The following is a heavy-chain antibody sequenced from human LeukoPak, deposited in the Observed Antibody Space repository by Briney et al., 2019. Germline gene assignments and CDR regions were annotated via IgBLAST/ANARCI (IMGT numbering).Heavy chain of an antibody. V-gene: IGHV4-39*01. D-gene: IGHD3-22*01. Sequence: SETLSLTCTVSGGSISSSSYYWGWIRQPPGKGLEWVGSIYYSGSTYYNPSLKSRVTIAVDTSKNQFSLKLSSVTAADTAVYYCARHEAFPYYYDSSGYTPLYYFDYWGQGTLVTVSS. J-gene: IGHJ4*02. CDR3: ARHEAFPYYYDSSGYTPLYYFDY. CDR2: IYYSGST. CDR1: GGSISSSSYY.